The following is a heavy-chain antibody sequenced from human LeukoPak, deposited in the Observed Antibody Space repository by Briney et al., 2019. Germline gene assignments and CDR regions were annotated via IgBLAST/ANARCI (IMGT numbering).Heavy chain of an antibody. Sequence: GGSLRLSCAASGFTFSSYAMSWVRQAPGKGLEWVSAISGSGGSTYYADSVKGRFTIPRDNSKNTLYLQMNSLRAEDTAVYYCANAEDSSSFPYWGQGTLVTVSS. CDR2: ISGSGGST. J-gene: IGHJ4*02. CDR3: ANAEDSSSFPY. V-gene: IGHV3-23*01. CDR1: GFTFSSYA. D-gene: IGHD6-6*01.